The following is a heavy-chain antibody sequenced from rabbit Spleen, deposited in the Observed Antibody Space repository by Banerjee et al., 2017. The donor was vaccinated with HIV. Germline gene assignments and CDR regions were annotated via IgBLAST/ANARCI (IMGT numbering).Heavy chain of an antibody. V-gene: IGHV1S40*01. Sequence: QSLEESGGDLVKPGASLTLTCTASGFTLSSYYMCWVRQAPGKGLEWIACIYAGSSGSTYYASWAKGRFTISKSSSTTVALRMPSLTDADTATYFCARGAWSNDCMNLWGPGTLVTVS. CDR1: GFTLSSYY. D-gene: IGHD2-1*01. CDR3: ARGAWSNDCMNL. CDR2: IYAGSSGST. J-gene: IGHJ4*01.